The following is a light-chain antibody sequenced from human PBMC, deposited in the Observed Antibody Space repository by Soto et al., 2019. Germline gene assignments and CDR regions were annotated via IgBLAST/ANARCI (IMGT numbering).Light chain of an antibody. Sequence: QSVLTQPPSVSGAPGQRVTISCPGSSSNIGAGYYVHWYQQLPGTAPKLLIYGNSNRPSGVPDRFSGSKSGTSASLAITGLQAEDEADYYCQSYDSSLSVVVFGGGTKVTVL. V-gene: IGLV1-40*01. CDR2: GNS. CDR1: SSNIGAGYY. J-gene: IGLJ2*01. CDR3: QSYDSSLSVVV.